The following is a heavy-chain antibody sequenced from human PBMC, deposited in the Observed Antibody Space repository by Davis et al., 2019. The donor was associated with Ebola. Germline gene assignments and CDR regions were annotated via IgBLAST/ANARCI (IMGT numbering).Heavy chain of an antibody. CDR3: ARAPYSLVVPAAIGGLGYFQH. Sequence: PGGSLRLSCAASGFTFSSYWMHWVRQAPGKGLEWVAVISYDGSNRYYADSVKGRFTISRDNSKNTLYLQMNSLRAEDTAVYYCARAPYSLVVPAAIGGLGYFQHWGQGTLVTVSS. CDR1: GFTFSSYW. V-gene: IGHV3-30-3*01. CDR2: ISYDGSNR. D-gene: IGHD2-2*02. J-gene: IGHJ1*01.